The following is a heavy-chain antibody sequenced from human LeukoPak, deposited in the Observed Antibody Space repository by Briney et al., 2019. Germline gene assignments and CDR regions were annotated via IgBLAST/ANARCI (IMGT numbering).Heavy chain of an antibody. J-gene: IGHJ4*02. CDR3: GTASGSAMVLVDY. CDR2: FDPEDGET. V-gene: IGHV1-24*01. Sequence: ASVKVSCKVSGYTLSELSMHWVRQAPGKGLEWLGGFDPEDGETIYAQKFQGRVTMTEDTSTDTAYIELSSLRSEDTAVYYCGTASGSAMVLVDYWGQGTRVTVSS. CDR1: GYTLSELS. D-gene: IGHD5-18*01.